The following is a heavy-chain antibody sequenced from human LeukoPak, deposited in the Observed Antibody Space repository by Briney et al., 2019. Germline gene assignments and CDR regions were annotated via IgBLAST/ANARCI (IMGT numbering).Heavy chain of an antibody. V-gene: IGHV1-69*06. CDR3: ARDRSGSYSVFDY. Sequence: SVKVSCKTIGGRFKSYGFSWVRQAPGQGLEWMGGIIPIFDRPNYAQKFEGRVTITADKSTNTTYMEISSLTSDDTAVYYCARDRSGSYSVFDYWGQGTLVTVSS. J-gene: IGHJ4*02. D-gene: IGHD1-26*01. CDR1: GGRFKSYG. CDR2: IIPIFDRP.